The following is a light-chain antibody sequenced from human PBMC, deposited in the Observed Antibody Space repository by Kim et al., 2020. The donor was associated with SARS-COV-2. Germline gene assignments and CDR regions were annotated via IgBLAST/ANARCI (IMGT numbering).Light chain of an antibody. J-gene: IGLJ2*01. CDR2: EVS. Sequence: GQSVTISCTGTRSDIGGYDYVSWYQQHPGKAPKVMIYEVSKRPSGVPDRFSGSKSGNTASLTVSGLQAEDEADYYCGSYADTNNLIFGGGTQLTVL. V-gene: IGLV2-8*01. CDR1: RSDIGGYDY. CDR3: GSYADTNNLI.